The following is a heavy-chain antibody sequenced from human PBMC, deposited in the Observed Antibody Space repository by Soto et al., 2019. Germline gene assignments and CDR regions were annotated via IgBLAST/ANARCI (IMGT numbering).Heavy chain of an antibody. CDR3: ARGYCSGGSCCRH. V-gene: IGHV4-59*01. J-gene: IGHJ1*01. Sequence: KSSETLSLTCTVSGGSISSYYWSWIRQPPGKGLEWIGYIYYSGSTNYNPSLKSRVTISVDTSKNQFSLKLSSVTAADTAVYYCARGYCSGGSCCRHWGQGTLVTVSS. D-gene: IGHD2-15*01. CDR2: IYYSGST. CDR1: GGSISSYY.